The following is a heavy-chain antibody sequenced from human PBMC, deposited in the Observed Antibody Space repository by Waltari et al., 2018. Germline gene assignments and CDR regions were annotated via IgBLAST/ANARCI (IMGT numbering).Heavy chain of an antibody. Sequence: QVQLVQSGAEVKKPGASVKVSCKASGYTFTSYAMHWVRQAPGQRLEWMGWINAGKGNTKYSQESQGRVTITRDTSASTAYMELSSLRSEDMAVYYCARGRLHLEWLLLLIWGQGTLVTVSS. V-gene: IGHV1-3*03. CDR3: ARGRLHLEWLLLLI. CDR2: INAGKGNT. D-gene: IGHD3-3*01. J-gene: IGHJ4*02. CDR1: GYTFTSYA.